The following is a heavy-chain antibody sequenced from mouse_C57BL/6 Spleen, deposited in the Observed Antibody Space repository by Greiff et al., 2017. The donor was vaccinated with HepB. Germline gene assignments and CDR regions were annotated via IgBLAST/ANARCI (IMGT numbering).Heavy chain of an antibody. CDR2: IYPGSGST. CDR3: ARGGRWYFNV. CDR1: GYTFPSYW. Sequence: VQLQQPGAELVKPGASVKMSCKASGYTFPSYWITWVKQRPGQGLEWIGDIYPGSGSTNYNEKFKSKATLTVDTSSSTAYMQLSSLTSEDSAVYYCARGGRWYFNVWGTGTTVTVSS. D-gene: IGHD1-1*02. V-gene: IGHV1-55*01. J-gene: IGHJ1*03.